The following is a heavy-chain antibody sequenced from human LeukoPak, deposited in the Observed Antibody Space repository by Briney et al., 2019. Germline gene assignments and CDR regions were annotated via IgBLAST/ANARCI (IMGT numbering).Heavy chain of an antibody. Sequence: GGSLRLSCAASGFTFSSYWMHWVRQAPGKGLVWVSRINSDGSSTSYADSVKGRFTISRDNAKNTLYLQMNSLRAEDTAVYYCARVAVAEPEGVYWGQGTLVTVSS. J-gene: IGHJ4*02. CDR3: ARVAVAEPEGVY. CDR2: INSDGSST. V-gene: IGHV3-74*01. D-gene: IGHD6-19*01. CDR1: GFTFSSYW.